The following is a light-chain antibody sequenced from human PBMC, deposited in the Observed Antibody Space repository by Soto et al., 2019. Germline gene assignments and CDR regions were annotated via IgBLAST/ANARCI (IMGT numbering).Light chain of an antibody. J-gene: IGLJ1*01. V-gene: IGLV1-40*01. Sequence: SVLTQPPSVAGAPGQSITISCTGSSSNIGADFDVYWYQQLPGAAPKLLIYGNTNRPSGVPDRFSGSKSGTSASLAITGLQAEDEVVYFRQSSDSRLSRVFGPGPKV. CDR3: QSSDSRLSRV. CDR2: GNT. CDR1: SSNIGADFD.